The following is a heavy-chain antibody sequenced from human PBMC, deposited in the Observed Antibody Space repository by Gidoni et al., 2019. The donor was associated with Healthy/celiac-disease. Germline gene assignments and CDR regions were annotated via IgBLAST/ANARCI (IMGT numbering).Heavy chain of an antibody. D-gene: IGHD5-12*01. V-gene: IGHV3-30*18. Sequence: QVQLVESGGCVVQPGRSLRLSCAASGFTFSSYGRHWVRQAPGKGLEWVAVISYDGSNKYYADSVKGRFTITRDNSKNTLYLQMNSLRAEDTAVYYCAKGKTEDGYKYYFDYWGQGTLVTVSS. CDR3: AKGKTEDGYKYYFDY. CDR2: ISYDGSNK. CDR1: GFTFSSYG. J-gene: IGHJ4*02.